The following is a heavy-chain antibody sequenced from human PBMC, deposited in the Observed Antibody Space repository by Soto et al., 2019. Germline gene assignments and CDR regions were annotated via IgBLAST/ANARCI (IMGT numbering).Heavy chain of an antibody. V-gene: IGHV3-21*01. CDR2: ISSSSSYI. J-gene: IGHJ3*02. D-gene: IGHD2-15*01. Sequence: EVQLVESGGGLVKPGGSLRLSCAASGFTFSSYSMNWVRQAPGKGLEWVSSISSSSSYIYYADSVKGRFTISRDNAKNKRYLKMNSLRAEDTAVYYCARDQRDCSGGSCYYYAFDIWGQGTMVTVSS. CDR3: ARDQRDCSGGSCYYYAFDI. CDR1: GFTFSSYS.